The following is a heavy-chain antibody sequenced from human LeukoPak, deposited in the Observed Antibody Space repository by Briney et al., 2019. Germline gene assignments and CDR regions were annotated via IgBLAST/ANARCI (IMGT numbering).Heavy chain of an antibody. J-gene: IGHJ4*02. D-gene: IGHD3-10*01. CDR2: ISGSSNNV. CDR1: GFIFSTYN. CDR3: ARLGARSGSYDY. V-gene: IGHV3-21*01. Sequence: GGSLRLSCAASGFIFSTYNINWVRQSPGKGLEWVSSISGSSNNVYYADSVQGRFTISRDNAKNTLYLQMTSLRAEDTAVYYCARLGARSGSYDYWGQGTLVTVSS.